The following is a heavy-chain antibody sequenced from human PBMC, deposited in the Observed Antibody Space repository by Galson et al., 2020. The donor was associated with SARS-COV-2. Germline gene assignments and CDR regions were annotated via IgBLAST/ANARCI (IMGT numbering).Heavy chain of an antibody. Sequence: ASVKVSCKASGYTFTSYGISWVRQAPGQGLEWMGWISAYNGNTNYAQKLQGRVTMTTDTSTSTAYMELRSLRSDDTAVYYCARAYCGGDCYPKRYYYYGMDVWGQGTTVTVSS. J-gene: IGHJ6*02. CDR1: GYTFTSYG. CDR2: ISAYNGNT. D-gene: IGHD2-21*02. V-gene: IGHV1-18*04. CDR3: ARAYCGGDCYPKRYYYYGMDV.